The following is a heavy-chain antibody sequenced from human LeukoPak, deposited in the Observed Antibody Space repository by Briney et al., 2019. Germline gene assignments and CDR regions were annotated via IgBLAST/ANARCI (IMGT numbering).Heavy chain of an antibody. D-gene: IGHD3-3*01. Sequence: ASVKVSCKASGYTFTSYYMHWVRQAPGQGLEWMGIINPSGGSTSYAQKFQGRVTMTRDTSTSTVYMELSGLRSEDTAVYYCARSQGLWSGYSADAFDIWGQGTMVTVSS. V-gene: IGHV1-46*01. CDR2: INPSGGST. CDR3: ARSQGLWSGYSADAFDI. J-gene: IGHJ3*02. CDR1: GYTFTSYY.